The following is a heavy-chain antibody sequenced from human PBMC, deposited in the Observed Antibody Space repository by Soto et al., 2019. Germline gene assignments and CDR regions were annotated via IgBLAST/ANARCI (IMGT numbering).Heavy chain of an antibody. V-gene: IGHV1-69*13. CDR1: GGTFSSYA. Sequence: GASVKVSCKASGGTFSSYAISRVRQAPGQGLEWMGGIIPIFGTANYTQKFQGRVTITADESTSTAYMELSSLRSEDTAVYYCARHPTTAMVFDYWGQGTLVTVSS. D-gene: IGHD5-18*01. CDR2: IIPIFGTA. CDR3: ARHPTTAMVFDY. J-gene: IGHJ4*02.